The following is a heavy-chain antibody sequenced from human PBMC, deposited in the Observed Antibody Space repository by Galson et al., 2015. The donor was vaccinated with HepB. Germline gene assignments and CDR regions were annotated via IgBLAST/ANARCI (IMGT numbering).Heavy chain of an antibody. CDR1: GFTFSSYS. CDR2: ISSSSSYI. D-gene: IGHD6-13*01. J-gene: IGHJ4*02. CDR3: ARVGGPYSSSWYDY. Sequence: SLRLSCAASGFTFSSYSMNWVRQAPGKGLEWVSSISSSSSYIYYADSVKGRFTISRDNAKNSLYLQMNSLRAEDTAVYYCARVGGPYSSSWYDYWGQGTLVTVSS. V-gene: IGHV3-21*01.